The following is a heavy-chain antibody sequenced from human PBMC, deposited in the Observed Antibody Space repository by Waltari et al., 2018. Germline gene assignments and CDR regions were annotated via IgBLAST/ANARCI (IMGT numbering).Heavy chain of an antibody. CDR3: ARDEEWSSDR. V-gene: IGHV3-7*03. D-gene: IGHD3-3*01. J-gene: IGHJ4*02. CDR1: GFTFSSHW. CDR2: INKDGRKK. Sequence: EVQLVESGGGLVQPGGSLRLSCAASGFTFSSHWMNWVRQAPGKGLEWVAIINKDGRKKFYVDSVRGRFTVSRDNAKNSLYLQMNSLRVDDTAVYYCARDEEWSSDRWGQGTLVTVSS.